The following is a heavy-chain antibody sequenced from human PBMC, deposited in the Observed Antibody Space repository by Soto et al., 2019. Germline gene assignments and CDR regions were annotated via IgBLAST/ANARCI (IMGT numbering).Heavy chain of an antibody. V-gene: IGHV3-48*02. D-gene: IGHD6-6*01. CDR1: GFTFSSYS. CDR2: ISSSSSTI. Sequence: GGSLRLSGAASGFTFSSYSMNWVRQAPGKGLEWVSYISSSSSTIYYADSVKGRFTISRDNAKNSLYLQMNSLRDEDTAVYFCARLRIAARPAYYYGMDVWGQGTTVTVSS. J-gene: IGHJ6*02. CDR3: ARLRIAARPAYYYGMDV.